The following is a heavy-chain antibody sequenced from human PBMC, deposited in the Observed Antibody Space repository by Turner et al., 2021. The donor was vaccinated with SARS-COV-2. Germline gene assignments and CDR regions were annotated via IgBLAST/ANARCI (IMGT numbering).Heavy chain of an antibody. D-gene: IGHD3-22*01. CDR3: TTGTYYYDSSAYPNDAFDI. V-gene: IGHV3-15*01. J-gene: IGHJ3*02. Sequence: EVQLVESGGGLVKPGGSLRLSCAASGFTFSNAWMSWVRQAPGKGLEWVGRIKIKTDGGTTDYAAPVKGRFTISRDDSKNTLYLQMNSLKTEDTAVYYCTTGTYYYDSSAYPNDAFDIWGQGTMVTVSS. CDR2: IKIKTDGGTT. CDR1: GFTFSNAW.